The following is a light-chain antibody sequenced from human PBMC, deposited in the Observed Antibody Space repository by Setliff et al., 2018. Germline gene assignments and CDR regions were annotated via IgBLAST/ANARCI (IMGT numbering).Light chain of an antibody. CDR1: SSNIGSSY. CDR2: DNN. V-gene: IGLV1-51*01. Sequence: VLTQPPSVSAAPRQKVTISCPGSSSNIGSSYVSWYQQVTGTAPKLLIYDNNKRPSGIPDRFSGCKSGASGTLGITGLQTGDEAEYYCATWDFSLRGVVFGGGTKVTVL. CDR3: ATWDFSLRGVV. J-gene: IGLJ2*01.